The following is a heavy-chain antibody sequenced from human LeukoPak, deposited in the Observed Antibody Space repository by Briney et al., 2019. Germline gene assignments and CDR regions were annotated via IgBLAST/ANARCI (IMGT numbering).Heavy chain of an antibody. D-gene: IGHD3-16*02. CDR2: MYPGDSDT. J-gene: IGHJ4*02. Sequence: GESLKISCEGSGYNFVNYWIGWVRQTPGKGLEWMGVMYPGDSDTRVSPSFQGQVTISADRSISTTFLQWGSLKASDTAMYYCVVPSEGYWGQGSLVIVSS. V-gene: IGHV5-51*01. CDR3: VVPSEGY. CDR1: GYNFVNYW.